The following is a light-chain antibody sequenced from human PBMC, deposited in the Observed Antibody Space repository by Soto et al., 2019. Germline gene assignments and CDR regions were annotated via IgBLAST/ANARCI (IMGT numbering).Light chain of an antibody. CDR1: QTISNW. CDR3: QQYISYSYT. CDR2: DAS. V-gene: IGKV1-5*01. Sequence: DIQMTQSPSTLSASVGDRVTITCRASQTISNWLAWYQQKPGKAPKLLIYDASSLHSGVPSRFSGSGSGTEFTLTISSLQTDDFATYYCQQYISYSYTFGLGTKLEI. J-gene: IGKJ2*01.